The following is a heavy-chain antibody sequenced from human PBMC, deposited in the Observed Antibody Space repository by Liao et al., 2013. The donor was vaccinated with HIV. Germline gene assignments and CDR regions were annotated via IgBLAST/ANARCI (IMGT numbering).Heavy chain of an antibody. CDR1: GGSISSGSYY. CDR2: IYTSGST. Sequence: QVQLQESGPGLVKPSQTLSLTCTVSGGSISSGSYYWSWIRQPAGKGLEWIGRIYTSGSTNYNPSLKSRVTMSVDTSKNQFSLKLSSVTAADTAVYYCARARGYYGSGSFYYMDVWGQRDHGHRLL. J-gene: IGHJ6*03. V-gene: IGHV4-61*02. D-gene: IGHD3-10*01. CDR3: ARARGYYGSGSFYYMDV.